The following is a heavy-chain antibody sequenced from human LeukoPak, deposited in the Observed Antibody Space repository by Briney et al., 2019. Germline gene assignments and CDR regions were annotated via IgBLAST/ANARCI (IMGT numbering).Heavy chain of an antibody. J-gene: IGHJ4*02. Sequence: SETLSLTCTVSGGSICSYYWTWIRQPPGKGLEWIGYIYYSGGTNYNPSLKSRVTISVDTSKNQFSLKLSSVTAADTAVYYCARVEYSSSAPLFDYWGQGTLVTVSS. D-gene: IGHD6-6*01. CDR1: GGSICSYY. CDR2: IYYSGGT. V-gene: IGHV4-59*01. CDR3: ARVEYSSSAPLFDY.